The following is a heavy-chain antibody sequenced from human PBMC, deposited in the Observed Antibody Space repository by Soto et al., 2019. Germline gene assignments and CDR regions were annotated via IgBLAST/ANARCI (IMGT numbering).Heavy chain of an antibody. D-gene: IGHD7-27*01. J-gene: IGHJ6*02. CDR1: GDSITTYKW. Sequence: SETLSLTCGVSGDSITTYKWWTWVRQTPGRGLEWIGEIYDSGNTRYDPSLRSRVTISKDTSKNQLSLELNSVTVADTAVYYCATCQLGEYYYAMDMWGQGTTVTVSS. CDR2: IYDSGNT. CDR3: ATCQLGEYYYAMDM. V-gene: IGHV4-4*02.